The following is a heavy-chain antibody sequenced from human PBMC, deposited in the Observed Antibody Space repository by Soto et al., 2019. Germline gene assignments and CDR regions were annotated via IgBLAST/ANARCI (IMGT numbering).Heavy chain of an antibody. D-gene: IGHD6-6*01. Sequence: ASVKVTCKASGGTFSSNAISWVRQAPGQGLEWMGGIIPIFGTANYAQKFQGRVTITADESTSTAYMEPSSLRSRDMAVYAGAKRSSSSIVAPYYFDSWGQGTLVTVSS. CDR2: IIPIFGTA. J-gene: IGHJ4*02. V-gene: IGHV1-69*13. CDR3: AKRSSSSIVAPYYFDS. CDR1: GGTFSSNA.